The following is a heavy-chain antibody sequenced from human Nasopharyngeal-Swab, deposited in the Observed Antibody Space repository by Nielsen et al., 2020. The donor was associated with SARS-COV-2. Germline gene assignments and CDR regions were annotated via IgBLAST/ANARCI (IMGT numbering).Heavy chain of an antibody. Sequence: GESLKISCAASGFTFSRFIMSWVRQAPGKGLERVSGIAAAADGTFYADSVEGRFTISRDNSKNTLYLQMNSLRAEDTAVYYCAKDGSGKFWDYWGQGTLVTVSS. D-gene: IGHD3-10*01. V-gene: IGHV3-23*01. CDR3: AKDGSGKFWDY. J-gene: IGHJ4*02. CDR2: IAAAADGT. CDR1: GFTFSRFI.